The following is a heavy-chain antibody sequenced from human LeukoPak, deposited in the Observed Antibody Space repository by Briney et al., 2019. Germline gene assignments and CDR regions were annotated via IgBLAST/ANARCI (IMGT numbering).Heavy chain of an antibody. CDR2: ISYDGSDR. V-gene: IGHV3-30*04. CDR1: RFTFSTYS. Sequence: GGSLRLSCAASRFTFSTYSMHWVRQAPGMGLECVAAISYDGSDRYYADSVKGRFTISRDDSKNTVYLQMNSLRPEDTAVYFCARAPSMVRGVDLTWGWHLDLCGRGTLVTVSS. CDR3: ARAPSMVRGVDLTWGWHLDL. D-gene: IGHD3-10*01. J-gene: IGHJ2*01.